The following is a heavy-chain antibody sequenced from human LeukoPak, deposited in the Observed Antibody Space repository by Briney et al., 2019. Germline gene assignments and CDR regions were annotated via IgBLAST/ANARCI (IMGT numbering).Heavy chain of an antibody. D-gene: IGHD3-3*01. CDR3: ARDREWDFWSLKYGMDV. CDR2: ISSSSSYI. V-gene: IGHV3-21*01. J-gene: IGHJ6*02. Sequence: PGGSLRLSCAASGFTFSSYSMNWVRQAPGKGLEWVSSISSSSSYIYYADSVKGRFTISRDNAKNSLYLQMNSLRAEDTAVYYCARDREWDFWSLKYGMDVWGQGTTVTVSS. CDR1: GFTFSSYS.